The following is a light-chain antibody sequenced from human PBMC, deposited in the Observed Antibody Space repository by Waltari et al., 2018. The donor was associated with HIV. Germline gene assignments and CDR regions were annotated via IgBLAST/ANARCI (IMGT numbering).Light chain of an antibody. CDR1: SSNIGDNT. Sequence: QSVLTQPPSASGTPGQRVTISCSGSSSNIGDNTVDWYQQLPGTAPKLLIYTNTQRPSGVPDRFSGSKAGTSASLAISGLQSEDEADYYCATWDDSLNGRVVFGGGTKLTVL. J-gene: IGLJ2*01. CDR2: TNT. CDR3: ATWDDSLNGRVV. V-gene: IGLV1-44*01.